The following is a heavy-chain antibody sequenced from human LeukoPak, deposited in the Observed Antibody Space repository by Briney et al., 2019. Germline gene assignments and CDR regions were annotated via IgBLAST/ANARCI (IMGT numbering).Heavy chain of an antibody. V-gene: IGHV3-74*01. Sequence: GGSLRLSCAASGFTFSSYWMHWVRQAPGKGLVWVSRINSDGSSTSYADSVKGRFTISRDNAKNTLYLQMNRLRAEDTAVYYCARGAYGGNWFDPWGQGTLVTVSS. CDR1: GFTFSSYW. CDR3: ARGAYGGNWFDP. CDR2: INSDGSST. D-gene: IGHD4-23*01. J-gene: IGHJ5*02.